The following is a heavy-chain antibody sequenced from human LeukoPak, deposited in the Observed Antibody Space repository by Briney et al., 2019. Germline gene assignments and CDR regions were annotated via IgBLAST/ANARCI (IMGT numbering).Heavy chain of an antibody. CDR1: GGSFSGYY. J-gene: IGHJ4*02. D-gene: IGHD6-19*01. CDR2: INHSGST. V-gene: IGHV4-34*01. Sequence: SETLSLTCAVYGGSFSGYYWRWIRQPPGKGLEWIGEINHSGSTNYNPSLKSRVTISVDTSKNQFSLKLSSVSAADTAVYYCARTMRWLGTFDYWGQGTLVTVSS. CDR3: ARTMRWLGTFDY.